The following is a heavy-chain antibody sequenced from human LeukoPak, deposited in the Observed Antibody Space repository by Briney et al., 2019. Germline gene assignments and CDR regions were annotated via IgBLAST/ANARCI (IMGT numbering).Heavy chain of an antibody. CDR3: GRYGLSGNGYTSYFYYGMDF. Sequence: GESLKISCKGSGYSFTSYWIGWVRQTPGKGLEWMGFIYSDEPLIRYSPSFEGQVTISADNSINTAYLQWNSLKASDTAMYYCGRYGLSGNGYTSYFYYGMDFWGQGTAVTVSS. CDR2: IYSDEPLI. V-gene: IGHV5-51*01. CDR1: GYSFTSYW. D-gene: IGHD5-24*01. J-gene: IGHJ6*02.